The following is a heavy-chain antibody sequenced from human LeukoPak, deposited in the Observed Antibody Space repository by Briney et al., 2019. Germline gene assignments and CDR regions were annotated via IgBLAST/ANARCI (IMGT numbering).Heavy chain of an antibody. CDR3: ARDDWTYCSSTTCPDAYI. D-gene: IGHD2-2*01. Sequence: MASETLSLTCTVYGGSVSSGTYYWSWIRQPAGKGLEWIGHIYTSESTNYNPSLKSRVTISVDTSKNQFSLKLTSVTVADTGVYYCARDDWTYCSSTTCPDAYIWGQGTMVTVSS. J-gene: IGHJ3*02. CDR1: GGSVSSGTYY. CDR2: IYTSEST. V-gene: IGHV4-61*09.